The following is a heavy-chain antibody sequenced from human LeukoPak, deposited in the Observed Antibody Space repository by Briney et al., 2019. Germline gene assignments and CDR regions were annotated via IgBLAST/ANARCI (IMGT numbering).Heavy chain of an antibody. CDR2: IKSKTNGGTT. D-gene: IGHD4-11*01. CDR1: GFTFSNAW. Sequence: PGGSLRLSCVASGFTFSNAWMSWVRRASGKGLEWVGRIKSKTNGGTTEYAAPVEGRFTVSRDDSKNTLYLEMTSLKTEDTALYYGPTNPPGYINYYVFDSWGQGPWSPSPQ. J-gene: IGHJ4*02. CDR3: PTNPPGYINYYVFDS. V-gene: IGHV3-15*01.